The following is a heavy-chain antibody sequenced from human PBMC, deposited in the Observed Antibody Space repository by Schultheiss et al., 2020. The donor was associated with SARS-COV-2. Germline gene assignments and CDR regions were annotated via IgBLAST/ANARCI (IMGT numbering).Heavy chain of an antibody. J-gene: IGHJ5*02. Sequence: SETLSLTCAVYGGSFSGYYWSWIRQPPGKGLEWIGEINHSGSTNYNPSLKSRVTISVDTSKNQFSLKLSSVTAADTAVYYCARGLVGHRYDYVWGSYRSVSGWFDPWGQGTLVTGSS. CDR2: INHSGST. CDR3: ARGLVGHRYDYVWGSYRSVSGWFDP. CDR1: GGSFSGYY. V-gene: IGHV4-34*01. D-gene: IGHD3-16*02.